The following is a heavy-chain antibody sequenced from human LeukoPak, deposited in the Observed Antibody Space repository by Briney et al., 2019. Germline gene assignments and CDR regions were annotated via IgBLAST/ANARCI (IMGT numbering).Heavy chain of an antibody. CDR2: ISAYNGNT. Sequence: GASVKVSCKASGYTFTSYGISWVRQAPGQGLEWMGWISAYNGNTNYAQKLQGRVTMTTDTSTSTAYMELRSLRSDDTDVYYCARSENWNDESLNWFDPWGQGTLVTVSS. J-gene: IGHJ5*02. V-gene: IGHV1-18*01. D-gene: IGHD1-1*01. CDR1: GYTFTSYG. CDR3: ARSENWNDESLNWFDP.